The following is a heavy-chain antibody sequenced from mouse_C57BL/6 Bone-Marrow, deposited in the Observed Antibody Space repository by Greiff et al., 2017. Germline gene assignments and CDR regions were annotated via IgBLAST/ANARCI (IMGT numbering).Heavy chain of an antibody. CDR2: IDPSDSYT. CDR3: ARWLLLWYFDV. V-gene: IGHV1-69*01. D-gene: IGHD2-3*01. Sequence: QVQLQQSGAELVMPGASVKLSCKASGYTFTSYWMHWVKQRPGQGLEWIGEIDPSDSYTNYNQKFKGKSTLTVDKSSSTAYMQLSSLTSEDSAVYYCARWLLLWYFDVWGTGTTVTVSS. J-gene: IGHJ1*03. CDR1: GYTFTSYW.